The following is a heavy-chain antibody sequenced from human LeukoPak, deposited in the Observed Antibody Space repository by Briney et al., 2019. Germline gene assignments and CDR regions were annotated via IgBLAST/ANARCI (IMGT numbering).Heavy chain of an antibody. CDR2: FDPEDGET. CDR1: GYTLTELS. V-gene: IGHV1-24*01. J-gene: IGHJ1*01. CDR3: ATDLVGATTTRGVEYFQH. Sequence: VASVKVSCKVSGYTLTELSMHWVRQAPGKGLEWMGGFDPEDGETIYAQKFQGRVTMTEDTSTVTAYMELSSLRSEDTAVYYCATDLVGATTTRGVEYFQHWGQGTLVTVSS. D-gene: IGHD1-26*01.